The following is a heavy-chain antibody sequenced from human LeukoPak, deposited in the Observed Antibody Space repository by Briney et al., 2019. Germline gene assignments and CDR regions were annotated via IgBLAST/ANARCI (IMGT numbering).Heavy chain of an antibody. J-gene: IGHJ3*02. V-gene: IGHV4-4*02. CDR3: AIDSSSSRRAFDI. CDR2: IYHSGST. D-gene: IGHD6-13*01. Sequence: SGTLSLTCAVSGGSISSSNWWSWVRQPPGKGLEWSGEIYHSGSTNYNPSLKSRVTISVDKSKNQFSLTLSSVTAADTAVYYCAIDSSSSRRAFDIWGQGTMVPVSS. CDR1: GGSISSSNW.